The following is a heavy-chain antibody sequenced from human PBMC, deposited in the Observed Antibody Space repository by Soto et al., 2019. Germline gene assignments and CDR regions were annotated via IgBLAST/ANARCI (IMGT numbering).Heavy chain of an antibody. CDR1: GFTFSNAW. CDR3: TTSSSWYGEGFDY. CDR2: IKSKTDGGTT. V-gene: IGHV3-15*07. J-gene: IGHJ4*02. D-gene: IGHD6-13*01. Sequence: EVQLVESGGGLVKPGGSLRLSCAASGFTFSNAWMNWVRQAPGKGLEWVGRIKSKTDGGTTDYAAPVKGRFTISRDDSKNTLYLQMNSLKTEDTAMYYCTTSSSWYGEGFDYWGQGTLVTVSS.